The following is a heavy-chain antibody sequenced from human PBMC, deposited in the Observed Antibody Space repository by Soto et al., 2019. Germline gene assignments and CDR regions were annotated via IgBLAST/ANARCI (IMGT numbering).Heavy chain of an antibody. CDR1: GYTFTSYG. CDR2: ISAYNGNT. J-gene: IGHJ6*02. V-gene: IGHV1-18*01. Sequence: GASVKVSCKASGYTFTSYGISWVRQAPGQGLEWMGWISAYNGNTNYAQKLQGRVTMTTDTSTSTAYMELRSLRSDDTAVYYCARDVTVTTVRDYYYGMDVWGQGTTVTVSS. CDR3: ARDVTVTTVRDYYYGMDV. D-gene: IGHD4-17*01.